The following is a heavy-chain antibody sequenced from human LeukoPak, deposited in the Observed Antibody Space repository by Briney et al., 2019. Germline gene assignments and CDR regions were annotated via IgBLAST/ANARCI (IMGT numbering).Heavy chain of an antibody. CDR3: ARRAGNRQYYYFMDV. V-gene: IGHV1-69*06. J-gene: IGHJ6*03. Sequence: ASVKVSCKASGGTFSSYAISWVRQAPGQGLEWMGGIIPIFGTANYAQKFQGRVTITADKSTSTAYMELSSLRSDDTAVYYCARRAGNRQYYYFMDVWGKGTTVTISS. CDR1: GGTFSSYA. CDR2: IIPIFGTA. D-gene: IGHD4-23*01.